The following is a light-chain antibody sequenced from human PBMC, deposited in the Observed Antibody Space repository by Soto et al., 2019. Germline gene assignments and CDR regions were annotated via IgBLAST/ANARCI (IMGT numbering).Light chain of an antibody. J-gene: IGLJ1*01. CDR1: SSDVGAYGY. Sequence: QSALTQPASVSGSPGQSITISCTGTSSDVGAYGYVSWYQQHPGKAPQLMIYEVTNRPSGISYRFSGSKSGNTASLTISGLQAEDEAGYYCSSYSSSSTLYVFGTGTKVTVL. V-gene: IGLV2-14*01. CDR3: SSYSSSSTLYV. CDR2: EVT.